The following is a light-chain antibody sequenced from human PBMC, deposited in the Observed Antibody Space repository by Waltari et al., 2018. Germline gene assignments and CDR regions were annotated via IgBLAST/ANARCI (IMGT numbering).Light chain of an antibody. CDR3: ATWDSRLSVVV. V-gene: IGLV1-51*01. CDR1: RPNIGNND. Sequence: QSVLTQPPSVSAAPRQRVTISCSGGRPNIGNNDVSWYPQFPGTAPKLLITDNDKRPFGISDRFSDSKSGTSATLGITGLQTGDEADYYCATWDSRLSVVVFGGGTKVTVL. CDR2: DND. J-gene: IGLJ3*02.